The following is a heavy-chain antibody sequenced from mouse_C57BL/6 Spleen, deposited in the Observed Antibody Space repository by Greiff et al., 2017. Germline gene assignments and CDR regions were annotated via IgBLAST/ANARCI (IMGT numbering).Heavy chain of an antibody. CDR1: GFSLTSYG. V-gene: IGHV2-5*01. Sequence: VHLVESGPGLVQPSQSLSITCTVSGFSLTSYGVHWVRQSPGKGLEWLGVIWRGGSTDYNAAFMSRLSITKDNSKSQVFFKMNSLQADDTAIYYCATPYYYGSSAYAMDYWGQGTSVTVSS. J-gene: IGHJ4*01. D-gene: IGHD1-1*01. CDR2: IWRGGST. CDR3: ATPYYYGSSAYAMDY.